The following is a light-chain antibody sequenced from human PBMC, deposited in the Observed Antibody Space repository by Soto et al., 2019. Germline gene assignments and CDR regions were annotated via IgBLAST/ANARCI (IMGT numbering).Light chain of an antibody. CDR3: QQIYSTPPT. Sequence: DIQMTQSPSSLSASVGDRVTITCRASQSISSYLNWYQQKPGKAPKLLIYAASSLQSGVPSRFSGSGPGTDFTLPISSLQPENFTTYYCQQIYSTPPTFGQGTKVEIK. CDR2: AAS. J-gene: IGKJ1*01. CDR1: QSISSY. V-gene: IGKV1-39*01.